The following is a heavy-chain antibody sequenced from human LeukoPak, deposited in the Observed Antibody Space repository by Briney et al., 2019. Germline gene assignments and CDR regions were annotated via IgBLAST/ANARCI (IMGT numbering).Heavy chain of an antibody. J-gene: IGHJ5*02. V-gene: IGHV4-34*01. D-gene: IGHD3-22*01. CDR1: GGSFSGYY. CDR2: INHSGST. CDR3: ARTSVVVIDP. Sequence: SETLSLTCAVYGGSFSGYYWSWIRQPPGKGLEWIGEINHSGSTNYNPSLKSRVTISVDTSKNQFSLKLSSVTAADTAVYYCARTSVVVIDPWGQGTLVTVSS.